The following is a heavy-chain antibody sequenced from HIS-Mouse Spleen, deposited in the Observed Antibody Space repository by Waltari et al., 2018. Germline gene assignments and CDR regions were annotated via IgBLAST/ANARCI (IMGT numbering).Heavy chain of an antibody. CDR2: ISYDGSNK. V-gene: IGHV3-30*18. Sequence: QVQLVESGGGVVQPGRSRRLSCAASGLTFSSYGMHWVRQAPGKGLEWVAVISYDGSNKYYADSVKGRFTISRDNSKNTLYLQMNSLRAEDTAVYYCAKDKHHAFDYWGQGTLVTVSS. CDR1: GLTFSSYG. CDR3: AKDKHHAFDY. J-gene: IGHJ4*02.